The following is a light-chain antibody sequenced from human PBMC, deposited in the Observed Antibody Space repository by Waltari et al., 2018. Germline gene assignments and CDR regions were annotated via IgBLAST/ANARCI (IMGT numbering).Light chain of an antibody. CDR1: QNIRNY. V-gene: IGKV1-39*01. CDR2: AAS. CDR3: QQSYSTPPYT. J-gene: IGKJ2*01. Sequence: DIQMTQSPSSLSASVGDRVTITCRASQNIRNYLNWYQQIPGKAPKLLIYAASTLQSGVPSRFSGSGSGTDFTLTISTLQPEDFVTYYCQQSYSTPPYTFGQGTKLEIK.